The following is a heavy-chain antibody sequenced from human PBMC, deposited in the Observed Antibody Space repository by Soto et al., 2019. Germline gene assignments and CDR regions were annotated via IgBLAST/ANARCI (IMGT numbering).Heavy chain of an antibody. Sequence: SETLSLTCTVSGGSISSYYWSWIRQPPGKGLEWIGYIYYSGSTNYNPSLKSRVTISVDTSKNQFSLKLSSVTAADTAVYYCAISPVKRGQDIQPVFDYWGQGTLVTVSS. J-gene: IGHJ4*02. CDR2: IYYSGST. D-gene: IGHD1-1*01. CDR3: AISPVKRGQDIQPVFDY. CDR1: GGSISSYY. V-gene: IGHV4-59*01.